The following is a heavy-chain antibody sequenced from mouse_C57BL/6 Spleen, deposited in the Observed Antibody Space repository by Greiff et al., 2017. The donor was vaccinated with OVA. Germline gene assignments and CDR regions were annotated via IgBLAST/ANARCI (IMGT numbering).Heavy chain of an antibody. CDR3: ARQITTVVARNAMDY. V-gene: IGHV5-6*01. J-gene: IGHJ4*01. CDR2: ISSGGSYT. CDR1: GFTFSSYG. Sequence: EVNVVESGGDLVKPGGSLKLSCAASGFTFSSYGMSWVRQTPDKRLEWVATISSGGSYTYYPDSVKGRFTISRDNAKNTLYLQMSSLKSEDTAMYYCARQITTVVARNAMDYWGQGTSVTVSS. D-gene: IGHD1-1*01.